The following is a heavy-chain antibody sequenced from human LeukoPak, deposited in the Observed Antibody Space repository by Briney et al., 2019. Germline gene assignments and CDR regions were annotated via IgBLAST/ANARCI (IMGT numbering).Heavy chain of an antibody. CDR2: IKQDGSEE. J-gene: IGHJ4*02. V-gene: IGHV3-7*01. D-gene: IGHD3-3*01. CDR3: ARVQPLEWLTHSFDY. Sequence: PGGSLRLSCAASGFTFSSYWMSWVRQAPGKGLEWVANIKQDGSEEYYVDSVKGRFTISRDNAKNSLYLQMNSLRAEDTAVYYCARVQPLEWLTHSFDYWGQGTLVTVSS. CDR1: GFTFSSYW.